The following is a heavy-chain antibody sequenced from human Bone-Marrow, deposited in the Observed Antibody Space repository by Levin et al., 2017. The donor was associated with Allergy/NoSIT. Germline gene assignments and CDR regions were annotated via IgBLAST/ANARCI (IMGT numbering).Heavy chain of an antibody. V-gene: IGHV3-21*01. CDR2: ISSSSSYI. D-gene: IGHD2-15*01. J-gene: IGHJ4*02. CDR3: ARERGGAGCSGGSCYEGQGFDY. CDR1: GFTFSSYS. Sequence: GGSLRLSCAASGFTFSSYSMNWVRQAPGKGLEWVSSISSSSSYIYYADSVKGRFTISRDNAKNSLYLQMNSLRAEDTAVYYCARERGGAGCSGGSCYEGQGFDYWGQGTLVTVSS.